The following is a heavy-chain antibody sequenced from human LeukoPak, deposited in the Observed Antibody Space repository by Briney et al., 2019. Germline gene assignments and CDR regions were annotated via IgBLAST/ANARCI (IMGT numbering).Heavy chain of an antibody. J-gene: IGHJ4*02. CDR2: ISPRSGDT. CDR3: ARGREIHGGSDTKLDDY. CDR1: GYSFTDYY. V-gene: IGHV1-2*02. Sequence: ASVKVSCKASGYSFTDYYMHWVRQAPGQGLEWMGWISPRSGDTSYAQKFHGRVTMTTDTSINTVDMDLSGLTSDDTAVFYCARGREIHGGSDTKLDDYWGQGTLVTVSS. D-gene: IGHD3-10*01.